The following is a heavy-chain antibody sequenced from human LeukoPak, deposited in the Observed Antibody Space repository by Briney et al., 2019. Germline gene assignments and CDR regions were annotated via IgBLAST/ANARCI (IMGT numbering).Heavy chain of an antibody. D-gene: IGHD3-9*01. J-gene: IGHJ4*02. CDR2: ISSSSTFI. CDR1: GFTFNSYS. Sequence: GGSLRLSCAASGFTFNSYSMNWVRQAPGKGLEWVSSISSSSTFIYYAGSVRGRFTISRDNAKNSLYLQMDSLRAEDTAVYYCAKGHYDILTAYYVLDSWGQGTLVTVSA. V-gene: IGHV3-21*01. CDR3: AKGHYDILTAYYVLDS.